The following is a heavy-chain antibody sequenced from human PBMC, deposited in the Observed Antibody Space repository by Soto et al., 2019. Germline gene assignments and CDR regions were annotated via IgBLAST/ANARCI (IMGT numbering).Heavy chain of an antibody. V-gene: IGHV3-30*18. CDR2: ISYDGSNK. CDR3: AKMGSSEYSSSSYFDY. D-gene: IGHD6-6*01. CDR1: GFTFSSYG. J-gene: IGHJ4*02. Sequence: GGSLGLSCADSGFTFSSYGMHWVRQAPGKGLEWVAVISYDGSNKYYAGSVKGRFTISRDNSKNTLYLQMNSLRAEDTAVYYCAKMGSSEYSSSSYFDYWGQGTLVTVSS.